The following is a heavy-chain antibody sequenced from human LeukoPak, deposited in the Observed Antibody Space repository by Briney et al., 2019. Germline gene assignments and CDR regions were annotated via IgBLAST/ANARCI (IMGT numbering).Heavy chain of an antibody. V-gene: IGHV3-30*02. Sequence: GGSLRLSCAASGFTFSSYGTHWVRQAPGKGLEWVAFIRYDGSNKYYADSVKGRFTISRDNSKNTLYLQMNSLRAEDTAVYYCAKDATTHFDYWGQGTLVTVSS. J-gene: IGHJ4*02. D-gene: IGHD4-17*01. CDR2: IRYDGSNK. CDR1: GFTFSSYG. CDR3: AKDATTHFDY.